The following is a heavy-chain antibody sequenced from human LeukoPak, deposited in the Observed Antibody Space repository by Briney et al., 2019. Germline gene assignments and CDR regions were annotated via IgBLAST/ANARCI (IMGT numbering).Heavy chain of an antibody. V-gene: IGHV3-23*01. J-gene: IGHJ4*02. Sequence: GGSLRLSCAASGFTFSSHGMSWVRQAPGKGLEWVSTISGSGDNTYYADSVKGRFTISRDNSKNTLYLQMNSLRAEDTAVYYCAKDAGSGYDVFDYWGQGTLVTVSS. CDR3: AKDAGSGYDVFDY. CDR1: GFTFSSHG. D-gene: IGHD5-12*01. CDR2: ISGSGDNT.